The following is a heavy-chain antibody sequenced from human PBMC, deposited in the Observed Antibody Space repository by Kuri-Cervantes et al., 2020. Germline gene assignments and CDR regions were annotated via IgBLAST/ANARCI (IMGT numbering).Heavy chain of an antibody. CDR1: GFTFSSYS. J-gene: IGHJ5*02. V-gene: IGHV3-48*02. CDR3: ARLYRDLAAAGSIDP. D-gene: IGHD6-13*01. Sequence: GGSLRLSCAASGFTFSSYSMNWVRQAPGKGLEWVSYISSSSSTIYYADSVKGRFTISRDNAKNSLYLQMNSLRDEDPAVYYCARLYRDLAAAGSIDPWGQGTLVTVSS. CDR2: ISSSSSTI.